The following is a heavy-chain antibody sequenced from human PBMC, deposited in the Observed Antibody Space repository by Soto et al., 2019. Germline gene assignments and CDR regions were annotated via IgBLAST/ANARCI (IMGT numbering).Heavy chain of an antibody. J-gene: IGHJ4*02. V-gene: IGHV5-10-1*04. D-gene: IGHD3-9*01. CDR2: ISPSDSYT. CDR1: GYSFTNYW. CDR3: AREDILTGYYGSVYFDY. Sequence: PGESLKISCKGSGYSFTNYWINWVRQMPGKGLEWLGKISPSDSYTDYSPSFQGQVTISADKSISTAYLQWSSLKASDTAMYYCAREDILTGYYGSVYFDYWGQGTLVTVSS.